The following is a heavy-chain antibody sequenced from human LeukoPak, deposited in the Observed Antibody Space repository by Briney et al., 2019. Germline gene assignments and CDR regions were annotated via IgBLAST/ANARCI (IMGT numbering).Heavy chain of an antibody. CDR1: GGSISSTTYY. D-gene: IGHD3-22*01. CDR2: MSYRGTT. V-gene: IGHV4-39*07. CDR3: ASTSYDSSGYYLPHAFDI. J-gene: IGHJ3*02. Sequence: AETLSLTCTVSGGSISSTTYYWGWIRQPPGKGLEWIGSMSYRGTTYYNPSLKSRVTISVDTSKNQFSLKLSSVTAADTAVYYCASTSYDSSGYYLPHAFDIWGQGTMVTVSS.